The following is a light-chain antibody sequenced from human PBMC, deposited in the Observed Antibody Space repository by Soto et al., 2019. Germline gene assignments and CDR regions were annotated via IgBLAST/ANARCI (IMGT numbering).Light chain of an antibody. CDR2: EVT. V-gene: IGLV2-14*01. Sequence: QPVLTQPASVSGSPGQSITISCTGTSSDVGTYNYVSWYQQLPGKAPKLMIYEVTNRPSGTSNRFSGSKSGNTASLTISGLQAEDEANYYCSSYTTNSVVVFGGGTKLTVL. J-gene: IGLJ2*01. CDR3: SSYTTNSVVV. CDR1: SSDVGTYNY.